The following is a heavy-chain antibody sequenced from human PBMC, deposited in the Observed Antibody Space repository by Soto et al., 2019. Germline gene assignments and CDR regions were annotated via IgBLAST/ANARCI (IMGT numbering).Heavy chain of an antibody. D-gene: IGHD6-25*01. V-gene: IGHV4-59*01. CDR3: SSSSGWYNRFDP. J-gene: IGHJ5*02. CDR1: GGSISSYY. Sequence: SETLSLTCTVSGGSISSYYWSWIRQPPGKGLEWIGYIYYSGSTNYNPSLKSRVTISVDTSKNQFSLKLSSVTAADTAVYYCSSSSGWYNRFDPRGQGTLVTVSS. CDR2: IYYSGST.